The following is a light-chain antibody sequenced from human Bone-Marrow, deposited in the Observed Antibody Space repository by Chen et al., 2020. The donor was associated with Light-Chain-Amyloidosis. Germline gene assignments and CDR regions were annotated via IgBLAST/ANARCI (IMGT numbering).Light chain of an antibody. Sequence: SHVMTQPPSVSLAPRKTATFTSGGNNTGTKYVHWYQQNPGQAHVLVISYDSDRHSGIPERFSVSNSGNTATLTNSRVDAGDEADYYCQVWDSDSDHVVFGGGTKLTV. J-gene: IGLJ2*01. CDR3: QVWDSDSDHVV. CDR2: YDS. V-gene: IGLV3-21*04. CDR1: NTGTKY.